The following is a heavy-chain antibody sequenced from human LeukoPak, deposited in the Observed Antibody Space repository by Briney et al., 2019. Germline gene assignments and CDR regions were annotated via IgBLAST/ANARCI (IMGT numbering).Heavy chain of an antibody. J-gene: IGHJ4*02. CDR1: GFTFSSYA. CDR3: ARDTSYYFDY. CDR2: ISYDGGNK. V-gene: IGHV3-30*04. Sequence: GRSLRLSCAASGFTFSSYAMHWVRQAPGKGLEWVAVISYDGGNKYYADSVKGRFTISRDNSKNTLYLQMNSLRAEDTAVYYCARDTSYYFDYGGQGTLVTVSS.